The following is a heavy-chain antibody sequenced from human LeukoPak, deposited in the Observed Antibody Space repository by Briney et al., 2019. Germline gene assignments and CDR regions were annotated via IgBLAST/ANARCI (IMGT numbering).Heavy chain of an antibody. J-gene: IGHJ3*02. D-gene: IGHD1-1*01. CDR3: ARIRYNTRTGLIFHI. CDR1: GGSISSSSYY. Sequence: SETLSLTCTVSGGSISSSSYYWGWIRQPPGKGLEWIGTIYYSGSTYYKSSLKTRVTISVDTSKNQFSLMLSSVTAADTAVYYCARIRYNTRTGLIFHIWGQGTMVTVSS. V-gene: IGHV4-39*07. CDR2: IYYSGST.